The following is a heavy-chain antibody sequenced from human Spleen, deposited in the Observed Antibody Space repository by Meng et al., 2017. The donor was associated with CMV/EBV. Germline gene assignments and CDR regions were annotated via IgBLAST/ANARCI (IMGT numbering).Heavy chain of an antibody. CDR1: GGSFSGYY. D-gene: IGHD1-14*01. J-gene: IGHJ4*02. CDR3: VRDRNYYFDH. Sequence: SETLSLTCAVYGGSFSGYYWSWLRRPPGKGLEWIGYVYYNGNTNYNPSLKSRVTISVDTSKNQFSLRLTSVTAADTAVYYCVRDRNYYFDHWGQGTLVTVSS. V-gene: IGHV4-59*01. CDR2: VYYNGNT.